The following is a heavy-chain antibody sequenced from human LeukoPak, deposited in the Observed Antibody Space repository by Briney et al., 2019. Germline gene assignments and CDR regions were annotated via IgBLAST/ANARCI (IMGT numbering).Heavy chain of an antibody. CDR2: ISGSGGST. CDR1: GFTFSSYA. CDR3: AKSPLYCSGGSCYPGSMFG. J-gene: IGHJ4*02. V-gene: IGHV3-23*01. Sequence: GGSLRLSCAASGFTFSSYAMSWVRQAPGQGLEWVSAISGSGGSTYYADSVKGRFTISRDNSKNTLYLQMNSLRAEDTAVYYCAKSPLYCSGGSCYPGSMFGWGQGTLVTVSS. D-gene: IGHD2-15*01.